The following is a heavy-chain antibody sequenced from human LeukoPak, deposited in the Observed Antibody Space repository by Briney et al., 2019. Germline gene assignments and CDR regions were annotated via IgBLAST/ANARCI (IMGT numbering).Heavy chain of an antibody. J-gene: IGHJ4*02. CDR3: ASRKLGNDY. V-gene: IGHV4-38-2*02. D-gene: IGHD7-27*01. CDR2: IYHSGST. CDR1: GYSISSGYY. Sequence: SETLSLTCTVSGYSISSGYYWGWIRQPPGKGLEWIGSIYHSGSTYYNPSLKSRVTISADTSQNQFSLKLSSVTAADTAVYYCASRKLGNDYWGQGTLVTVSS.